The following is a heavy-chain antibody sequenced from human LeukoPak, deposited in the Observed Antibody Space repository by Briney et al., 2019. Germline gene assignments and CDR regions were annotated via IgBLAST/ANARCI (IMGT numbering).Heavy chain of an antibody. J-gene: IGHJ5*02. CDR2: ISYDGSNK. V-gene: IGHV3-30-3*01. Sequence: GRSLRLSCAASGFTFSSYAMHWVRRAPGKGLEWVAVISYDGSNKYYADSVKGRFTISRDNSKNTLYLQMNSLRAEDTAVYYCARDCSSTSCYAWGNWFDPWGQGTLVTVSS. CDR1: GFTFSSYA. CDR3: ARDCSSTSCYAWGNWFDP. D-gene: IGHD2-2*01.